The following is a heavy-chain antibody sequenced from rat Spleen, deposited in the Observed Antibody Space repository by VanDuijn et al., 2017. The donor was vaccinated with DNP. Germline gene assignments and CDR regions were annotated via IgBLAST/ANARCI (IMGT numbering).Heavy chain of an antibody. D-gene: IGHD1-12*03. Sequence: EVQLVESGGGLVQPGRSLKLSCAASGFTFSDYNMAWVRQAPKKGLEWVATVIYDGSRTFYRDSVKGRFTISRDISKSCLYLQMNSLRSEDTATYYCARQGYYDGYYYYAMDAWGQGTSVTVSS. CDR3: ARQGYYDGYYYYAMDA. V-gene: IGHV5-7*01. CDR1: GFTFSDYN. J-gene: IGHJ4*01. CDR2: VIYDGSRT.